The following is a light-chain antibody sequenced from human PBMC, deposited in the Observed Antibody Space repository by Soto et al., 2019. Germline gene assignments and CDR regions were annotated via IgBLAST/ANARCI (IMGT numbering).Light chain of an antibody. V-gene: IGKV3-20*01. Sequence: EIALTQSPGTLSLSPGERATLSCRASQRVTAEYLAGYQQKPGQAPRLLIYAASIGATGIPDRFSGSGSGTDFSLTISRLAPEDSKGYYCLQYGIPLWTFGQGTKVEI. J-gene: IGKJ1*01. CDR2: AAS. CDR3: LQYGIPLWT. CDR1: QRVTAEY.